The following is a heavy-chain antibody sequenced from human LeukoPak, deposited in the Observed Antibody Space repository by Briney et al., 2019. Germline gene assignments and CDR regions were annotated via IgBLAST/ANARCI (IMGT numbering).Heavy chain of an antibody. Sequence: ASVKVSCKASGGTFSSYAISWVRQAPGQGLEWMGGIIPIFGTANYAQKFQGRVTITTDESTSTAYMELSSLRSEDTAVYYCATGGITGTTSSLTRWGQETLVTVSS. V-gene: IGHV1-69*05. CDR3: ATGGITGTTSSLTR. CDR1: GGTFSSYA. CDR2: IIPIFGTA. D-gene: IGHD1-7*01. J-gene: IGHJ4*02.